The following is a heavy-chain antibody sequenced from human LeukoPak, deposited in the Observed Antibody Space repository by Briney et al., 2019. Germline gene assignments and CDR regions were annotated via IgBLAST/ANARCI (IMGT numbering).Heavy chain of an antibody. CDR3: AKDEAPSMTYNWFDP. CDR1: GFTFSSYA. CDR2: ISGSGTSR. V-gene: IGHV3-23*01. D-gene: IGHD2/OR15-2a*01. Sequence: GGSLRLSCTVSGFTFSSYAMSWVRQAPGKGLEWVSAISGSGTSRYYADSVKGRFTISRDNSKNTLYLQMNSLRAEDTAVYYCAKDEAPSMTYNWFDPWGQGTLVTVSS. J-gene: IGHJ5*02.